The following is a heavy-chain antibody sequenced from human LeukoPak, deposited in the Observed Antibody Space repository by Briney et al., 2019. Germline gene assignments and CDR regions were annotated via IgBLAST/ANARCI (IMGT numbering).Heavy chain of an antibody. D-gene: IGHD1-14*01. Sequence: SETLSLTCTVSGYSISSGYYWGWIRQPPGKGLEWIGSIYHSGSTYYNPSLKSRVTISVDTSKNRFSLKLSSVTAADTAVYYCARERANRLDYWGQGTLVTVSS. J-gene: IGHJ4*02. CDR3: ARERANRLDY. CDR2: IYHSGST. CDR1: GYSISSGYY. V-gene: IGHV4-38-2*02.